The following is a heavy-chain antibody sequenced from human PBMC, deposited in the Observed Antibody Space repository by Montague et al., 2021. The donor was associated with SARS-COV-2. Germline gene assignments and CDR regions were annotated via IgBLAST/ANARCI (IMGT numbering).Heavy chain of an antibody. D-gene: IGHD2-8*01. CDR2: IYYSGST. Sequence: SETLSLTCTASGGSIGAYYWSWIRQPPGKGLEWIGYIYYSGSTKYNPFLESRVTVSVDRSKNQVSLKLSSVTAADTAVYYCARLLRSCTNGVCRTYYYYAMDVWGQGTTVTVSS. CDR1: GGSIGAYY. V-gene: IGHV4-59*01. J-gene: IGHJ6*02. CDR3: ARLLRSCTNGVCRTYYYYAMDV.